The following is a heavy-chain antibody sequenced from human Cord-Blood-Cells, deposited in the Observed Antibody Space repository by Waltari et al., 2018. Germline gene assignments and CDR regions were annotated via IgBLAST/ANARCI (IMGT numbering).Heavy chain of an antibody. D-gene: IGHD3-10*01. V-gene: IGHV3-7*01. CDR3: ARVGTMVRGAPDY. CDR2: IKQDGSEK. Sequence: EVQLVESGGGLVQPGGSLRLSCAPSGFTFSSYLMSWVRQAPGKGLEWVANIKQDGSEKYYVDSVKGRFTISRDNAKNSLYLQMNSLRAEDTAVYYCARVGTMVRGAPDYWGQGTLVTVSS. CDR1: GFTFSSYL. J-gene: IGHJ4*02.